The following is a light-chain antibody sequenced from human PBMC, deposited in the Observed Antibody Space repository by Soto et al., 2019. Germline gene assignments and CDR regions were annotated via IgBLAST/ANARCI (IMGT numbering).Light chain of an antibody. J-gene: IGKJ1*01. CDR3: QQYGSSPWT. V-gene: IGKV3-20*01. Sequence: EIVLTQSPATLSLSPGDRATLSCRASQSVSSSYLAWYQQKPGQAPRLLIYGASSRATGIPDRFSGSGSGTDLALTISRLEPEDFAVYYCQQYGSSPWTFGQGTKVEIK. CDR2: GAS. CDR1: QSVSSSY.